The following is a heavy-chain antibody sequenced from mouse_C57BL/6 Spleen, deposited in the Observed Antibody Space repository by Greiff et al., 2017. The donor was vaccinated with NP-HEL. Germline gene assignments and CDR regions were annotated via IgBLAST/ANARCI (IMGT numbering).Heavy chain of an antibody. CDR3: APYYYGSSYGFAY. D-gene: IGHD1-1*01. CDR1: GYSFTDYN. Sequence: EVQVVESGPELVKPGASVKISCKASGYSFTDYNMNWVKQSNGKSLEWIGVINPNYGTTSYNQKFKGKATLTVDQSSSTAYMQLNSLTSEDAAVYYCAPYYYGSSYGFAYWGQGTLVTVSA. V-gene: IGHV1-39*01. CDR2: INPNYGTT. J-gene: IGHJ3*01.